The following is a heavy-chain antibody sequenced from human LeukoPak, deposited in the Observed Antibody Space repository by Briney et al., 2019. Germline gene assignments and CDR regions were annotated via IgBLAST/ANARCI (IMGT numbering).Heavy chain of an antibody. J-gene: IGHJ6*03. D-gene: IGHD6-19*01. CDR1: GYTFTGYY. Sequence: EASVKVSCKASGYTFTGYYMHWVRQAPGQGLEWMGWINPNSGGTNYAQKFQGRVTVTRDTSISTAYMELSRLRSDDTAVYYCARYAAVAGSYYYYYMDVWGKGTTVTVSS. CDR3: ARYAAVAGSYYYYYMDV. CDR2: INPNSGGT. V-gene: IGHV1-2*02.